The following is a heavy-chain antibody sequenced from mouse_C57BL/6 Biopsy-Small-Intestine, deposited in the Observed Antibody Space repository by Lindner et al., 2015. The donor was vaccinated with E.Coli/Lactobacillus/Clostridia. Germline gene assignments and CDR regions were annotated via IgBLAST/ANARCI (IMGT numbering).Heavy chain of an antibody. CDR2: IGVYNGKT. Sequence: SVKVSCKASGYTFTSYGISWVRQAPGQGLDWMGWIGVYNGKTNYAQEFQGRVTMTIDPSTNTAYMELRSLRFDDTAVYYCARDPGRWLLGNTLYHYYGMDVWGHGTTVSVSS. CDR3: ARDPGRWLLGNTLYHYYGMDV. CDR1: GYTFTSYG. D-gene: IGHD1-1*01. V-gene: IGHV1-59*01. J-gene: IGHJ1*01.